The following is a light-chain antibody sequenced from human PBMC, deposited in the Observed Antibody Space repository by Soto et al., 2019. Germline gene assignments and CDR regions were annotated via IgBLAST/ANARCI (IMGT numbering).Light chain of an antibody. CDR1: SSDVGGYNY. CDR3: SSYGGRYXXV. CDR2: EVN. Sequence: QSALTQPPSASGSPGQSVTISCTGTSSDVGGYNYVSWYQQYPGKAPKLMIYEVNKRPSGVPDRFSGSKSGNTASLTVSGLQAEDEADYYCSSYGGRYXXVFGTGTXVTXL. J-gene: IGLJ1*01. V-gene: IGLV2-8*01.